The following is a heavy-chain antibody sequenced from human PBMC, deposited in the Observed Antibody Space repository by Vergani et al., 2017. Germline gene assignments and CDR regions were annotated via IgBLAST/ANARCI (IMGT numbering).Heavy chain of an antibody. D-gene: IGHD2-8*01. CDR2: ISPGASTV. V-gene: IGHV3-11*04. J-gene: IGHJ6*02. CDR3: SKNHGISKTRHYYAMDV. Sequence: LEESGGGSVKPGGSLRLSCAASGFNFSDHYMSWIRQAQGKGLEWVSHISPGASTVSYTDSVEGRFTVSRDNDNNSLTLDMTTLRVEETAVYYCSKNHGISKTRHYYAMDVWGQGTTVTVSS. CDR1: GFNFSDHY.